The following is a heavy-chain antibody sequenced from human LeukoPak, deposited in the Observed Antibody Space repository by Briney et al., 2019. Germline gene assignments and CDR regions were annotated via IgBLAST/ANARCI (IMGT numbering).Heavy chain of an antibody. J-gene: IGHJ6*02. Sequence: GASVKVSCKASGYTFTSYYMHWVRQAPGQGLEWMGIINPSGGSTSYAQKFQGRVTMTRDTSTSTVYMELSSLRSEDTAVYYCARDPGYCSGGSCPRYYYYYYGVDVWGQGTTVTVSS. D-gene: IGHD2-15*01. CDR2: INPSGGST. CDR1: GYTFTSYY. V-gene: IGHV1-46*01. CDR3: ARDPGYCSGGSCPRYYYYYYGVDV.